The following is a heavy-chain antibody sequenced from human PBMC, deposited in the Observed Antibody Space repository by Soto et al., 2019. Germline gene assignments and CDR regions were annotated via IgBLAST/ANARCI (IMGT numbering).Heavy chain of an antibody. V-gene: IGHV3-15*01. CDR3: TTDYYFGSGSGDY. D-gene: IGHD3-10*01. CDR1: GFTFTDAW. J-gene: IGHJ4*02. Sequence: EVQLVESGGVLVKPGGSLRLSCAASGFTFTDAWMTCVRQVPGKGLEWVGRIISKTDGGTTEYAAPVKGRFTISRDDSRDMVYLQRNSLKIEDTGVYYCTTDYYFGSGSGDYWGQGTLVTVSS. CDR2: IISKTDGGTT.